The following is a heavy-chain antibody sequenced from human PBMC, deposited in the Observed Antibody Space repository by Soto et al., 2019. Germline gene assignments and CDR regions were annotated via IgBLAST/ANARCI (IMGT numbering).Heavy chain of an antibody. D-gene: IGHD3-3*01. J-gene: IGHJ4*02. CDR3: AIVRPPFRGGVVIKGTLDY. CDR2: ISYDGSNK. V-gene: IGHV3-30-3*01. CDR1: GFTFSSYA. Sequence: GGSLRLSCAASGFTFSSYAMHWVRQAPGKGLEWVAVISYDGSNKYYADSVKGRFTISRDNSKNTLYLQMNSLRAEDTAVYYCAIVRPPFRGGVVIKGTLDYWGQGTLVTVSS.